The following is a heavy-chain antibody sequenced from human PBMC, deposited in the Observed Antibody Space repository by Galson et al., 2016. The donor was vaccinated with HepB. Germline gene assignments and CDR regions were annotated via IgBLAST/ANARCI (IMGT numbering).Heavy chain of an antibody. CDR1: GFSFSSYS. CDR3: VKDRSITVPAMDAFDL. CDR2: ISGNAGRT. Sequence: SLRLSCAASGFSFSSYSMHWVRQAPGKGLEYIATISGNAGRTYYVDSVKGRFTISRDNGKKTVDLHMSRLRPEDTGVFYCVKDRSITVPAMDAFDLWGQGTLVIVSS. V-gene: IGHV3-64D*08. J-gene: IGHJ4*03. D-gene: IGHD5-18*01.